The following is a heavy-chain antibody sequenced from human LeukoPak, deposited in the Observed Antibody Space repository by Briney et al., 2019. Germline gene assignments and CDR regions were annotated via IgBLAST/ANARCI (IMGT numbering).Heavy chain of an antibody. CDR2: INPNSGGT. CDR1: GYTFTGYY. V-gene: IGHV1-2*02. J-gene: IGHJ3*02. D-gene: IGHD3-10*01. CDR3: ARGFGGNHVDAFDI. Sequence: EASVKVSCKASGYTFTGYYMHWVRQAPGQGLEWMGWINPNSGGTNYAQKFQGRVTMTRDTSISTAYMELSRLRSDDTAVYYCARGFGGNHVDAFDIWGQGTMVTVSS.